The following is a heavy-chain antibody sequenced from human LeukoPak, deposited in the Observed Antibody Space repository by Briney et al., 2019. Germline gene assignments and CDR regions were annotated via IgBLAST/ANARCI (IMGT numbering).Heavy chain of an antibody. CDR1: GFTFSIYA. D-gene: IGHD6-13*01. CDR3: VRGTDITATGSDF. Sequence: GGSLRLSCAASGFTFSIYAMNWVRQAPVKGLEWVSSISSSSSYIYYADSMKGRFTISRDDAKNSLYLQMSSLRAEDTAVYYCVRGTDITATGSDFWGQGTLVTVSS. J-gene: IGHJ4*02. V-gene: IGHV3-21*01. CDR2: ISSSSSYI.